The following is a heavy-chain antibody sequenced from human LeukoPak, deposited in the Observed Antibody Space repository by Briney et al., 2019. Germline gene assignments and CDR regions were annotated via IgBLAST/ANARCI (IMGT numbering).Heavy chain of an antibody. CDR1: GGTFSSYA. CDR3: ARYLYNWFDP. Sequence: ASVKVSCKASGGTFSSYAISWVRQAPGQGLEWMGWINPNSGGTNYAQNFQGRVTMTRDTSISTAYMELSRLRSDDTAVYYCARYLYNWFDPWGQGTLVTVSS. J-gene: IGHJ5*02. V-gene: IGHV1-2*02. CDR2: INPNSGGT. D-gene: IGHD2/OR15-2a*01.